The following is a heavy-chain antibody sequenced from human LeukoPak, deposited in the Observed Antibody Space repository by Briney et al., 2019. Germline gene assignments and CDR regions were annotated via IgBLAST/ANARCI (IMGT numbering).Heavy chain of an antibody. CDR1: GFTSSTYW. J-gene: IGHJ4*02. V-gene: IGHV3-7*03. Sequence: SGGSLRLSCAASGFTSSTYWMNWFRQTPGKGLEWVAKIKADGGEKDHVASVKGRFTISRDNAKNSLYLQMNSLRAEDTAVYYCARASLYSYGFQRTYYFDYWGQGTLVTVSS. CDR2: IKADGGEK. D-gene: IGHD5-18*01. CDR3: ARASLYSYGFQRTYYFDY.